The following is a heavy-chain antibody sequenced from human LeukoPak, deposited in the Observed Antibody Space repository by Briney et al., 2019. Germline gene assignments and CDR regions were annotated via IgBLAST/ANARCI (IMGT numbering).Heavy chain of an antibody. V-gene: IGHV1-8*01. J-gene: IGHJ4*02. CDR1: GYTFTSYD. D-gene: IGHD3-10*01. Sequence: ASVKVSCKASGYTFTSYDINWVQQATGQGLEWMGWMNPNSGNTGYAQKFQGRVTMTRNTSISTAYMELRSLRSEDTAVYYCARSITMVRGVPPGYWGQGTLVTVSS. CDR3: ARSITMVRGVPPGY. CDR2: MNPNSGNT.